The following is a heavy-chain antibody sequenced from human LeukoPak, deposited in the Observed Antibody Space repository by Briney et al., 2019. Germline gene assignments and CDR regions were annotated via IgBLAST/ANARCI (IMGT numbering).Heavy chain of an antibody. CDR3: ARDVGVAGPYYYGMDV. J-gene: IGHJ6*04. V-gene: IGHV1-69*13. Sequence: ASVNVSCKASGGTFSSYAISWVRQAPGQGLEWMGGIIPIFGTANYAQKFQGRVTITADESTSTAYMELSSLRSEDTAVYYCARDVGVAGPYYYGMDVWGKGTTVTVSS. CDR2: IIPIFGTA. CDR1: GGTFSSYA. D-gene: IGHD6-19*01.